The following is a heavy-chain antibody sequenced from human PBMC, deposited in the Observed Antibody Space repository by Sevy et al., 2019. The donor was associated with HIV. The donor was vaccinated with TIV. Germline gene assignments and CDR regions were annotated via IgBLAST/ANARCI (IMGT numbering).Heavy chain of an antibody. Sequence: GGSLRLSCAASGFTFSSYSMNWVRQAPGKGLEWVSSISSSSSYIYYADSVKGRFTISRDNAKNSLYLQMNSLRAEETAVYYCARDHDILIGYYRNGPDAFDIWGQGTMVTVSS. D-gene: IGHD3-9*01. CDR3: ARDHDILIGYYRNGPDAFDI. V-gene: IGHV3-21*01. CDR2: ISSSSSYI. J-gene: IGHJ3*02. CDR1: GFTFSSYS.